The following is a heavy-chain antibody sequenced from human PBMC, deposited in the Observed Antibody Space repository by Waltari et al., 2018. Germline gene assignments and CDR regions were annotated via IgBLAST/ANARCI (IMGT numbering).Heavy chain of an antibody. Sequence: QLQLQQSGPGLVKPSESLSLTCAVSGDSMNRNNWWNWVRQPPGKGLEGIGQINGSGRTNYNPSLESRVTVSIDTSNNQFSLKVSYATAADTAVYYCARDRGRGLYLDSWGQGTLVTVSP. J-gene: IGHJ4*02. D-gene: IGHD2-15*01. CDR2: INGSGRT. CDR1: GDSMNRNNW. CDR3: ARDRGRGLYLDS. V-gene: IGHV4-4*02.